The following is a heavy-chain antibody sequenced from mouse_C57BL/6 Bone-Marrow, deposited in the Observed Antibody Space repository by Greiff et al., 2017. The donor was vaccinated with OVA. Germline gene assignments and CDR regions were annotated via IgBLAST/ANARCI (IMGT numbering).Heavy chain of an antibody. V-gene: IGHV1-81*01. CDR1: GYTFTSYG. J-gene: IGHJ1*03. CDR2: IYPRSGNT. D-gene: IGHD1-1*01. CDR3: ARGGGSSYWYFDV. Sequence: QVQLKQSGAELARPGASVKLSCKASGYTFTSYGISWVKQRTGQGLEWIGEIYPRSGNTYYNEKFKGKATLTADKSSSTAYMELRSLTSEDSAVYFCARGGGSSYWYFDVWGTGTTVTVSS.